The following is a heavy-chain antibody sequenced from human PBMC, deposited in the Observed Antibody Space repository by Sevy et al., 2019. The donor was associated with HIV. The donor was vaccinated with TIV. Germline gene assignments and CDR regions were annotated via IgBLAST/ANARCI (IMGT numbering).Heavy chain of an antibody. D-gene: IGHD3-10*01. Sequence: GGSLRLSCAASGFTVSSNYMSWVRQAPGKGLEWVSVIYSGGSTYYADSVKGRFTISRDNSKNTLYLQMNSLRAEDTAGYYCAGGRSGGSGSYYPRYYMDVWGKGTTVTVSS. J-gene: IGHJ6*03. CDR3: AGGRSGGSGSYYPRYYMDV. CDR1: GFTVSSNY. CDR2: IYSGGST. V-gene: IGHV3-53*01.